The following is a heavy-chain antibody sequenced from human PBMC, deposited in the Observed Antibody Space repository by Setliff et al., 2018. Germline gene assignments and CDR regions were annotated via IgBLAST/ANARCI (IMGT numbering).Heavy chain of an antibody. CDR2: IKSKGDGETT. J-gene: IGHJ6*03. CDR3: MSTPSGTYSTYYYYYNMDV. D-gene: IGHD3-10*01. Sequence: GGSLRLSCVASGFPFIPAWMTWVRQAPGKGLEWVGRIKSKGDGETTDYAAPVKGRFIISRDDSKRTLYLQMNSLKNEDTALYYCMSTPSGTYSTYYYYYNMDVWGKGTQVTVSS. CDR1: GFPFIPAW. V-gene: IGHV3-15*01.